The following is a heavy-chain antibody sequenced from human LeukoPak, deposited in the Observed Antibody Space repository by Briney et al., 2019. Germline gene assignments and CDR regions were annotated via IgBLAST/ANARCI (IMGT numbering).Heavy chain of an antibody. J-gene: IGHJ5*02. V-gene: IGHV5-51*01. CDR3: ARQGRGNWFDP. D-gene: IGHD3-10*01. CDR2: IQPRDSET. Sequence: GESLKISCKGSGYSFTTYWIAWVRQMPGEGLEWMGIIQPRDSETKYSPSFQGQVTISVDKSISTAYLQWNSLKASDTAIYYCARQGRGNWFDPWGQGTLVTVSS. CDR1: GYSFTTYW.